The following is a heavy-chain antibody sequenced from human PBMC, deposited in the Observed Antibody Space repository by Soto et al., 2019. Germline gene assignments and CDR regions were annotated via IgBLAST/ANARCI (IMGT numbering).Heavy chain of an antibody. Sequence: QVQLVESGGGVVQPGRSLRLSCAASGFIFSSYGMHWVRQAPGKGLEWVAVISYDGSNKYYADSVKGRFTISRDNSKNTLYLQMNSLRAEDTAVYYCAKDPRLDILTGPFDYWGQGTLVTVSS. CDR3: AKDPRLDILTGPFDY. D-gene: IGHD3-9*01. CDR2: ISYDGSNK. CDR1: GFIFSSYG. V-gene: IGHV3-30*18. J-gene: IGHJ4*02.